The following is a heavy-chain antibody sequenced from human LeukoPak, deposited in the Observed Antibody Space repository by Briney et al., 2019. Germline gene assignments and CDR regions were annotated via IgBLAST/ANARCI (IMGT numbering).Heavy chain of an antibody. V-gene: IGHV3-48*03. CDR2: ISSSGTTI. Sequence: GGSLRLSCAASGFTFSSYEMNWVGQAPGKGLEWVSFISSSGTTIYYADSVKAHFTTSRANATNSLSLQMHRLRPDVTAVYYCARRFDSSGQGTLVTVSS. CDR3: ARRFDS. CDR1: GFTFSSYE. J-gene: IGHJ5*01.